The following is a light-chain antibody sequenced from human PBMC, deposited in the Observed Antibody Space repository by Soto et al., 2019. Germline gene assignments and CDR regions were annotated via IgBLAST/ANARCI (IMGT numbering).Light chain of an antibody. CDR3: QQLNSDPYT. J-gene: IGKJ2*01. Sequence: DIQLTQSPSFLSASVGDRVTITCRASQGIRSYLAWYQQKPGKAPKLLIYAASTLQSGVPSRFSGSGSGTEFTLTISSLQPEDFATYYCQQLNSDPYTLGQGTKLELK. CDR1: QGIRSY. V-gene: IGKV1-9*01. CDR2: AAS.